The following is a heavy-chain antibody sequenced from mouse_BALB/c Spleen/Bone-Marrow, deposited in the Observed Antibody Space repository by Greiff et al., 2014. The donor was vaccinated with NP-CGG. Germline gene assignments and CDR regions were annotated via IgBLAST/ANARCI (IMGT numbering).Heavy chain of an antibody. D-gene: IGHD2-4*01. CDR1: GDTFTNYW. Sequence: LEESGAELAKPGASVKMSCKASGDTFTNYWMHWVKQRPGQGLEWIGYINLSTGYTEYNQKFKDKATLTANKSSSTAYMQLSSLTSEDSAVYYCARDDYDASWEQGTTLTVST. CDR3: ARDDYDAS. V-gene: IGHV1-7*01. CDR2: INLSTGYT. J-gene: IGHJ2*01.